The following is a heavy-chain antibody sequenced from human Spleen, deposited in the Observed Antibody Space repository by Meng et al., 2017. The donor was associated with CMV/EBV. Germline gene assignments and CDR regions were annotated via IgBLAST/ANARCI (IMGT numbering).Heavy chain of an antibody. CDR2: IIPIFGTA. CDR1: GGTFSSYA. D-gene: IGHD5-24*01. Sequence: QVLLVRAVAGVTKPGSAVKVHCTGSGGTFSSYAISRCRQAPGQGLEWMGGIIPIFGTANYAQKFQGRVTITADESTSTAYMELSSLRSEDTAVYYCARGGNGYNSWFDYWGQGTLVTVFS. J-gene: IGHJ4*02. CDR3: ARGGNGYNSWFDY. V-gene: IGHV1-69*01.